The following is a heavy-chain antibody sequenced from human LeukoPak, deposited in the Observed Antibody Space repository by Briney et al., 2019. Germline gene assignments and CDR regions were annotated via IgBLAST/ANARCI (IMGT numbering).Heavy chain of an antibody. CDR1: GGSISSYY. J-gene: IGHJ4*02. CDR3: ARLHIYYYDSSGQLDY. V-gene: IGHV4-59*08. D-gene: IGHD3-22*01. CDR2: IYYSGST. Sequence: TSETLSLTCTVSGGSISSYYWSWIRQPPGKGLEWIGYIYYSGSTNYNPSLKSRVTISVDTSKNQFSLKLSSVTAADTAVYYCARLHIYYYDSSGQLDYWGQGTLVTVSS.